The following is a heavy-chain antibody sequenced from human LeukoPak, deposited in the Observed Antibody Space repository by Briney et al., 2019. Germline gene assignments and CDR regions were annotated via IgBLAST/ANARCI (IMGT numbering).Heavy chain of an antibody. CDR3: ARARTSIAALDY. D-gene: IGHD6-6*01. V-gene: IGHV3-20*04. CDR1: GFTFDDYG. Sequence: GGSLRLSCAASGFTFDDYGMSWVRQAPGKGLEWVPGINWNGGSTGYADSVKGRFTISRDNAKNSLYLQMNSLRAEDTAVYYCARARTSIAALDYWGQGTLVTVSS. J-gene: IGHJ4*02. CDR2: INWNGGST.